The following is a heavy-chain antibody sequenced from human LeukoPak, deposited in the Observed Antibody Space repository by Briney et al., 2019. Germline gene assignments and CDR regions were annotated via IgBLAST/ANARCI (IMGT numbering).Heavy chain of an antibody. J-gene: IGHJ4*02. Sequence: GGSLRLSCAASGSTFSGYGMHWVRQAPGKGLQWVAFIQYDGSNKFYADSVKGRFTISRDNSKNTLWLQMNSLRAEDTAVYYCATGADYDFWSGYYWYFDYWGQGTLVTVSS. V-gene: IGHV3-30*02. CDR2: IQYDGSNK. CDR3: ATGADYDFWSGYYWYFDY. CDR1: GSTFSGYG. D-gene: IGHD3-3*01.